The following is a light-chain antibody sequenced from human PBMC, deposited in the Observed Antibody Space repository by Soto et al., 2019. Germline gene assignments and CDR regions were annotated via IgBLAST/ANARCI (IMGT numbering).Light chain of an antibody. V-gene: IGLV1-47*01. Sequence: QSVLTKPPSASGTPGQRFTISCYGISSNIVSNYVYWYHQLPGTAPKLLIYRNNQRPSGVPDRFSGSKSGTSASLAISGLRSEDEADYYCAAWDDSLSGPNYVFGTGTKVTVL. CDR2: RNN. J-gene: IGLJ1*01. CDR3: AAWDDSLSGPNYV. CDR1: SSNIVSNY.